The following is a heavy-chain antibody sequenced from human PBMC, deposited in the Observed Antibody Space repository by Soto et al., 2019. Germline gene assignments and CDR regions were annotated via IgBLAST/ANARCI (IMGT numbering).Heavy chain of an antibody. J-gene: IGHJ4*02. CDR3: AREGYLGEAGE. CDR1: GFTFSSYS. D-gene: IGHD3-10*01. CDR2: ISSSSSYI. V-gene: IGHV3-21*01. Sequence: EVQLVESGGGLVKPGGSLRLSCAASGFTFSSYSMNWVRQAPGKGLEWVSSISSSSSYIYYVDSVKGRFTISRDNAKNSLYLQMNSLRAEDTAVYYCAREGYLGEAGEWGQGTLVTVSS.